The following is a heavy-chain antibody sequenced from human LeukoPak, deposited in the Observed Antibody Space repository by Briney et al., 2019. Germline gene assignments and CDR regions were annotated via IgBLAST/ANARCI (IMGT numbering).Heavy chain of an antibody. CDR2: IYYSGST. D-gene: IGHD2-21*02. CDR1: GGSISSSSYY. J-gene: IGHJ6*02. V-gene: IGHV4-39*07. Sequence: SETLSLTCTVSGGSISSSSYYWGWIRQPPGKGLEWIGSIYYSGSTYYNPSLKSRVTISVDTSKNQFSLKLSSVTAADTVVYYCARGSLIVVVTAIPFDGMDVWGQGTTVTVSS. CDR3: ARGSLIVVVTAIPFDGMDV.